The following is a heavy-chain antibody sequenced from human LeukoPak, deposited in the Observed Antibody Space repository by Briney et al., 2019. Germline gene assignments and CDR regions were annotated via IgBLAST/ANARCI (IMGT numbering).Heavy chain of an antibody. D-gene: IGHD2-15*01. CDR1: GFTFGTYG. CDR2: ISSGSDSI. CDR3: ARAEALLPYLY. Sequence: QSGGSLRLSCAASGFTFGTYGINCVREAPGKGLEWVSYISSGSDSIHYADSLKGRFTVSRDNAKNSLFLQMNSLRDEDTAVYYCARAEALLPYLYWGQGTLVTVSS. V-gene: IGHV3-48*02. J-gene: IGHJ4*02.